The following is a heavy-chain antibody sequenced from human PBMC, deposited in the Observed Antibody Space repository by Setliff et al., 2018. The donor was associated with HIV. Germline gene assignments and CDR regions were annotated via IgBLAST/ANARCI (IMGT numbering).Heavy chain of an antibody. CDR2: ISSSGGST. J-gene: IGHJ4*02. D-gene: IGHD3-10*01. CDR1: GFTFSSYG. V-gene: IGHV3-23*01. Sequence: PGGSLRLSCAASGFTFSSYGMHWVRQAPGKGLDWVSAISSSGGSTYYADSVKGRFTISRDNSKNTLYLQMNSLRAEDTAVYYCAKDKGQKYADYWGQGTMVTVSS. CDR3: AKDKGQKYADY.